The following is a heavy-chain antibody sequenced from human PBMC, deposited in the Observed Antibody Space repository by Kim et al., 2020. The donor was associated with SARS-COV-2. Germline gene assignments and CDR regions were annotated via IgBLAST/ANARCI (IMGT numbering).Heavy chain of an antibody. J-gene: IGHJ4*02. V-gene: IGHV3-30*02. D-gene: IGHD3-3*01. CDR3: AKDSSYDFWSGSFPGH. Sequence: SVKGQFTISGDNSKNTLYLQMNSLGAEDTAVYYCAKDSSYDFWSGSFPGHWGQGTLVTVSS.